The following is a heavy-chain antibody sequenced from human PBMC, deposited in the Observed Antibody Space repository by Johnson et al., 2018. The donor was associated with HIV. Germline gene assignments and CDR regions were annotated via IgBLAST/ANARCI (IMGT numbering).Heavy chain of an antibody. CDR1: GFTFSGYA. V-gene: IGHV3-30*02. Sequence: QVQLVESGGGVVQPGGSPRLSCEVSGFTFSGYAMNWVRQAPGKGLEWVAFIRFDGSIEYYADSVKGRFTISRDNSKNTLHLQMNSLRAEDTAVYYCTKTLGYDSSGYHDGFDIWGQGTLVTVSS. D-gene: IGHD3-22*01. J-gene: IGHJ3*02. CDR3: TKTLGYDSSGYHDGFDI. CDR2: IRFDGSIE.